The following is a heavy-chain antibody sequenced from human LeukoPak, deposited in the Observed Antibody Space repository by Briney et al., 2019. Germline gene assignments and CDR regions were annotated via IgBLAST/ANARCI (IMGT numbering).Heavy chain of an antibody. J-gene: IGHJ4*02. V-gene: IGHV3-74*01. CDR3: ARGGVGCFDY. CDR2: INSDGSSA. CDR1: GFIFSDYW. D-gene: IGHD6-19*01. Sequence: GGSLRLSCAASGFIFSDYWIHWVRQAPGKGLVWVSHINSDGSSATYADSVKGRFTISRDNAKNTVYLQMNSLRAEDTAVYFCARGGVGCFDYWGQGALVTVS.